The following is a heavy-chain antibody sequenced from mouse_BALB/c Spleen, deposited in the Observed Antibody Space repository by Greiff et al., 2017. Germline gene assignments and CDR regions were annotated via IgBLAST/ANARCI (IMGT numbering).Heavy chain of an antibody. CDR1: GYSITSDYA. V-gene: IGHV3-2*02. Sequence: EVMLVESGPGLVKPSQSLSLTCTVTGYSITSDYAWNWIRQFPGNKLEWMGYISYSGSTSYNPSLKSRISITRDTSKNQFFLQLNSVTTEDTATYYCASADSGYDYDAFAYWGQGTLVTVSA. J-gene: IGHJ3*01. CDR2: ISYSGST. D-gene: IGHD2-4*01. CDR3: ASADSGYDYDAFAY.